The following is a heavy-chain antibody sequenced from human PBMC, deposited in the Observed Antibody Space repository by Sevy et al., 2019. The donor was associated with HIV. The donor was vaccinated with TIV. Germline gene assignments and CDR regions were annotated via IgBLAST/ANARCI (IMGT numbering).Heavy chain of an antibody. CDR3: AKDYYGSGSYYHDAFDI. CDR2: ISGSGGST. CDR1: GFTFSSYA. J-gene: IGHJ3*02. Sequence: GESLKISCAASGFTFSSYAMSWVRQAPGKGLEWVSAISGSGGSTYYADSVKCRFTISRDNSKNTLYLQMNSLRAEDTAVYYCAKDYYGSGSYYHDAFDIWGQGTMVTVSS. D-gene: IGHD3-10*01. V-gene: IGHV3-23*01.